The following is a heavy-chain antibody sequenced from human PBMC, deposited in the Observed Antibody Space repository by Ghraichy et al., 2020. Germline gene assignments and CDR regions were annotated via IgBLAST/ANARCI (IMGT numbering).Heavy chain of an antibody. V-gene: IGHV4-34*01. D-gene: IGHD2-8*01. CDR2: INHSGST. CDR1: GGSFSGYY. Sequence: SETLSLTCAVYGGSFSGYYWSRIRQPPGKGLEWIGEINHSGSTNYNPSLKSRVTISVDTSKNQFSLKLSSVTAADTAVYYCARGYCTNGVCYHFDYWGQGTLVTVSS. J-gene: IGHJ4*02. CDR3: ARGYCTNGVCYHFDY.